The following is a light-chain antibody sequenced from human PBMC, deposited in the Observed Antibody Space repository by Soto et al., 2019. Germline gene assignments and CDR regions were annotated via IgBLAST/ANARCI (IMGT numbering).Light chain of an antibody. CDR1: SSDVGGYNY. Sequence: QSALTQPASVSGSPGQSITISCTGTSSDVGGYNYVSWYQQHPGKAPKVMIYDVSKQPSGISNRFSGSKSGNTASLTISGLQVEDEADYYYSSYTSGSTRVVFGGGTKLTVL. CDR3: SSYTSGSTRVV. J-gene: IGLJ2*01. V-gene: IGLV2-14*03. CDR2: DVS.